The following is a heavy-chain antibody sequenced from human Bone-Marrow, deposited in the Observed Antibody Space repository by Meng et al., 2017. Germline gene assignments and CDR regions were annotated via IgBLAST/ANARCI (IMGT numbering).Heavy chain of an antibody. V-gene: IGHV3-33*01. CDR1: GFTLSGYG. D-gene: IGHD6-13*01. CDR2: IWYDGSNK. J-gene: IGHJ4*02. CDR3: ARVKDVSWYIFDY. Sequence: VVLVGAGGGVGQPGRFLRPSCAASGFTLSGYGMHWVRQAPGKGLEWVAVIWYDGSNKYYADSVKGRFTISRDNSKNTLYLQMNSLRAEDTAVYYCARVKDVSWYIFDYWGQGTLVTVSS.